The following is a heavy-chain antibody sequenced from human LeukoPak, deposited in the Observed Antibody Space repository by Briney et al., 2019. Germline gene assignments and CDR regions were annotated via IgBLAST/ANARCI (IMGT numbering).Heavy chain of an antibody. V-gene: IGHV3-74*01. J-gene: IGHJ3*02. CDR2: VNSDGSST. Sequence: GGSLRLSCAASGFTFSSYWMHWVRQAPGKGLVWVSRVNSDGSSTSYADSVKGRFTISRDNAKNSLYLQMNSLRAEDTALYYCAGRRDVFYYDSSVYYSAFDIWGQGRMVTVSS. CDR3: AGRRDVFYYDSSVYYSAFDI. D-gene: IGHD3-22*01. CDR1: GFTFSSYW.